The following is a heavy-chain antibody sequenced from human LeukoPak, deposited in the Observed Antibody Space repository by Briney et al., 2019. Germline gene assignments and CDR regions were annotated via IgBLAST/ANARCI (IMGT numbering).Heavy chain of an antibody. CDR2: ISYDGDNK. D-gene: IGHD5-24*01. Sequence: GRSLRLSCAASGFTFSTYAMHWVRQAPGKGLEWVAIISYDGDNKYYADSVKGRFTISRDNSKNTLYLQMNSLRGEDTAVYYCARAERWLQLRWYFDSWGRGTLVTVSS. J-gene: IGHJ4*02. CDR1: GFTFSTYA. V-gene: IGHV3-30-3*01. CDR3: ARAERWLQLRWYFDS.